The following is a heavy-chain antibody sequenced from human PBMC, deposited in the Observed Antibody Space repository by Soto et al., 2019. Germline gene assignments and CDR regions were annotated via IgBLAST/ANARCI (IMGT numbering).Heavy chain of an antibody. D-gene: IGHD6-13*01. V-gene: IGHV5-10-1*01. CDR3: ARLGIAAAGDYYYYGMDV. Sequence: XESLKISCKGSGYSFTSYWISWVRQMPGKGLEWMGRIDPSDSYTNYSPSFQGHVTISADKSISTAYLQWSSLKASDTAMYYCARLGIAAAGDYYYYGMDVWGQGTTVTVSS. J-gene: IGHJ6*02. CDR1: GYSFTSYW. CDR2: IDPSDSYT.